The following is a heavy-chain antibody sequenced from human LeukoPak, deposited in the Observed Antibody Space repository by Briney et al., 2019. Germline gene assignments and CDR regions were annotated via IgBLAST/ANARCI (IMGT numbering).Heavy chain of an antibody. D-gene: IGHD1-26*01. Sequence: GGSLRLSCAASGFTFSSYAMHWVRQAPGKGLEYVSAISSNGGSTYYANSVKGRFTISRDNSKNTLYLQMGSLRAEDMAVYYCARGIVGATSPGYWGQGTLVTVSS. V-gene: IGHV3-64*01. CDR2: ISSNGGST. CDR1: GFTFSSYA. J-gene: IGHJ4*02. CDR3: ARGIVGATSPGY.